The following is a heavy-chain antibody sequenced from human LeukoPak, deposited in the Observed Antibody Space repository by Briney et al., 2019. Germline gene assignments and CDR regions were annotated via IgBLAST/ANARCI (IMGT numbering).Heavy chain of an antibody. J-gene: IGHJ6*02. CDR3: AKDTSGSTSYSYHYGMDV. CDR2: ISGSGGTT. D-gene: IGHD1-26*01. Sequence: GGSLGLSCVTSGFTFSSYAMGWVRQAPGKGLEWVSVISGSGGTTYYADSVKGRFTISRDNSKSTLYLQMNSLRAEDTAVYYCAKDTSGSTSYSYHYGMDVWGQGTTVTVSS. V-gene: IGHV3-23*01. CDR1: GFTFSSYA.